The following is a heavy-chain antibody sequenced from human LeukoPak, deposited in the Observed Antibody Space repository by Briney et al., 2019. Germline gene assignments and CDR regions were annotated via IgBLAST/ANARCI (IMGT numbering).Heavy chain of an antibody. Sequence: GGSLRLSCAASGFTFSSYSMNWVRQAPGKGLEWVSYISSSSSTIYYAGSVKGRFTISRDNAKNSLYLQMNSLRAGDTAVYYCARDHSSGWYRYFQHWGQGTLVTVSS. CDR1: GFTFSSYS. D-gene: IGHD6-19*01. CDR2: ISSSSSTI. V-gene: IGHV3-48*01. CDR3: ARDHSSGWYRYFQH. J-gene: IGHJ1*01.